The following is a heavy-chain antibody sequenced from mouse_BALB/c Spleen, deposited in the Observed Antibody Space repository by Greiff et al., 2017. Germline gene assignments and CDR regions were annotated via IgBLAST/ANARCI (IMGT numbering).Heavy chain of an antibody. J-gene: IGHJ2*01. V-gene: IGHV5-4*02. Sequence: EVQRVESGGGLVKPGGSLKLSCAASGFTFSDYYMYWVRQTPEKRLEWVATISDGGSYTYYPDSVKGRFTISRDNAKNNLYLQMSSLKSEDTAMYYCARAPGGYGSHYLDYWGQGTTLTVSS. D-gene: IGHD1-1*01. CDR1: GFTFSDYY. CDR3: ARAPGGYGSHYLDY. CDR2: ISDGGSYT.